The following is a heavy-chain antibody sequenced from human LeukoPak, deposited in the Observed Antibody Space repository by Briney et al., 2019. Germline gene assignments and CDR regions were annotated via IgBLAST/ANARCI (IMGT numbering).Heavy chain of an antibody. Sequence: SETLSLTCTVSGFSISSGHYWGWVRQPPGAGLEWIGSVYQSGTTYYNPPLKSRVTISVDTSKNQFSLKLSSVTAADTAVYYCARGRGSSSWYTRYYFDYWGQGTLVTVSS. V-gene: IGHV4-38-2*02. J-gene: IGHJ4*02. D-gene: IGHD6-13*01. CDR3: ARGRGSSSWYTRYYFDY. CDR1: GFSISSGHY. CDR2: VYQSGTT.